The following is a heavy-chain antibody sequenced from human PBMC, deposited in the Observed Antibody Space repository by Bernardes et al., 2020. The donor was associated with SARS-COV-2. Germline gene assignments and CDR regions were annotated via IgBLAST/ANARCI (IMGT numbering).Heavy chain of an antibody. CDR3: ASTRTTISITCIPVDY. CDR1: GYTFTGYV. J-gene: IGHJ4*02. CDR2: INPNTGGT. V-gene: IGHV1-2*02. D-gene: IGHD1-20*01. Sequence: ASVKVSCKASGYTFTGYVIHWVRQAPGQRLEWMGWINPNTGGTNYIQKFQGRVTMTRDTSITTAYMELSRLGSDDTAIYYCASTRTTISITCIPVDYGSQVTLVTV.